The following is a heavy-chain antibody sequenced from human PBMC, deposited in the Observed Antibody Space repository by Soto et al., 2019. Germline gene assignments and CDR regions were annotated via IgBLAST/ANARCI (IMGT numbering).Heavy chain of an antibody. V-gene: IGHV3-30-3*01. D-gene: IGHD6-19*01. CDR2: ISYDGSNK. J-gene: IGHJ4*02. CDR3: ARDLVGPVAGTADY. Sequence: VGSLSLSCAASGFPFSSYAMHWVRQAPGKGLEWVAVISYDGSNKYYADSVKGRFTISRDNSKNTLYLQMNSLRAEDTAVYYCARDLVGPVAGTADYWGQGTLVTVSS. CDR1: GFPFSSYA.